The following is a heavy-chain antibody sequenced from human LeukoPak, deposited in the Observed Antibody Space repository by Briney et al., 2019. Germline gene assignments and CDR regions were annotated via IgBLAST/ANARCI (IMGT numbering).Heavy chain of an antibody. D-gene: IGHD6-19*01. CDR2: INHSGST. J-gene: IGHJ5*02. CDR3: ARVETPYIAVAGTSP. Sequence: SETLSLTCAVYGGSFSGYYWSWIRQPPGKGLEWIGEINHSGSTNYNPSLKSRVTISVDTSKNQFSLKLSSVTAADTAVYYCARVETPYIAVAGTSPWGQGTLVTASS. CDR1: GGSFSGYY. V-gene: IGHV4-34*01.